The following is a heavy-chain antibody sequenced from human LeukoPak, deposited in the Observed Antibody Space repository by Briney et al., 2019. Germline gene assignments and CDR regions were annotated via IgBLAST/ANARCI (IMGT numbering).Heavy chain of an antibody. J-gene: IGHJ4*02. Sequence: SETLSLTCSVSGXSISGYYGSWMRQPPGKGLEWIGYIYYTGSTNYNPSLKSRVTISVDTSMNQFSLKLSSVTAADTAVYYCARISSSAPYFDYWGQGSLVTVSS. CDR3: ARISSSAPYFDY. V-gene: IGHV4-59*08. CDR1: GXSISGYY. CDR2: IYYTGST. D-gene: IGHD6-6*01.